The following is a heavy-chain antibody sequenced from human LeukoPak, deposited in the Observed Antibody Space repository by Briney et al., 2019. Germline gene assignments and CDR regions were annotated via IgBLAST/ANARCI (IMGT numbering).Heavy chain of an antibody. CDR1: DSMSRRFK. Sequence: GGSLRLSCAASDSMSRRFKMNWVRQAPGKGLEWVSYISDDSSTIHYADSVEGRSTISRDNAENSLYLQMNSLRAEDTAVYYCAGGGYNYGSVFDYWGQGTLVTVSS. V-gene: IGHV3-48*01. CDR3: AGGGYNYGSVFDY. CDR2: ISDDSSTI. J-gene: IGHJ4*02. D-gene: IGHD5-18*01.